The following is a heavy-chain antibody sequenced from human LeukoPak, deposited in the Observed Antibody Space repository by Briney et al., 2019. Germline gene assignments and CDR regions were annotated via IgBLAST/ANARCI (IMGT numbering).Heavy chain of an antibody. J-gene: IGHJ4*02. CDR2: ISSSGTTI. V-gene: IGHV3-48*03. Sequence: PGGSLRLSCAASGFTFSSYEMNWVRQAPGKGLEWVSYISSSGTTIYYADSVKGQFTISRDNAKNSLFLQVNSLRAEDTAVYYCARSSGTYHFDYWGQGTLVTVSS. CDR3: ARSSGTYHFDY. CDR1: GFTFSSYE. D-gene: IGHD1-26*01.